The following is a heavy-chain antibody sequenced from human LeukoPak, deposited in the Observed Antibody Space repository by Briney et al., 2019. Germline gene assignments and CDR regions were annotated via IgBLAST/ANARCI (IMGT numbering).Heavy chain of an antibody. CDR3: ARGPPNWGYDY. Sequence: AASVKVSCKASGYTFTSYDFNWVRQATGQRPEWMGWMSPNSGDTGYAQKFQDRVTMTRNTSISTAYMELSSLRSDDTAVHYCARGPPNWGYDYWGPGTLVTVSS. J-gene: IGHJ4*02. CDR1: GYTFTSYD. V-gene: IGHV1-8*01. CDR2: MSPNSGDT. D-gene: IGHD7-27*01.